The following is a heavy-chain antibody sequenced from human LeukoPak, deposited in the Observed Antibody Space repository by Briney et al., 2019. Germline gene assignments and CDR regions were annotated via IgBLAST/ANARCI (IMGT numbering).Heavy chain of an antibody. CDR1: GGSISSYY. Sequence: SGTLSLTCTVSGGSISSYYWSWIRQPPGKGLEWIGYIYYSGSTNYNPSLKSRVTISVDTSKNQFSLKLSSVTAADTAVYYCARGGSDIVVVPAAVSYYYYYYMDVWGKGTTVTVSS. D-gene: IGHD2-2*01. V-gene: IGHV4-59*01. CDR2: IYYSGST. CDR3: ARGGSDIVVVPAAVSYYYYYYMDV. J-gene: IGHJ6*03.